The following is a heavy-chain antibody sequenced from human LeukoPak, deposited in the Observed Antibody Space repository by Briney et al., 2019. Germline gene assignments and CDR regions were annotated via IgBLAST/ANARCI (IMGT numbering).Heavy chain of an antibody. CDR2: IGIDSGNT. D-gene: IGHD5-24*01. CDR3: ARDYKYAFDN. CDR1: GFTFSDYS. Sequence: GGSLRLSCAASGFTFSDYSMNWVRQAPGKGLEWISYIGIDSGNTNYADSVKGRFTISGDKAKNSLYLQMNSLRGEDTAVYYCARDYKYAFDNWGQGTLVTVSS. J-gene: IGHJ4*02. V-gene: IGHV3-48*01.